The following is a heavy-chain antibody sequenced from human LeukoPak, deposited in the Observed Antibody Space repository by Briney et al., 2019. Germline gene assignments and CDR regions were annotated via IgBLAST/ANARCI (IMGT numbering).Heavy chain of an antibody. V-gene: IGHV1-69*05. D-gene: IGHD3-22*01. CDR1: GGTFSSYA. Sequence: SVKVSCKASGGTFSSYAISWVRQAPGQGLEWMGRIIPIFGTANYAQKFQGRVTITTDESTSTAYMELSSLRSEDTAVYYCARDHYDSSGYYYAPNWFDPWGQGTLVTVSS. J-gene: IGHJ5*02. CDR2: IIPIFGTA. CDR3: ARDHYDSSGYYYAPNWFDP.